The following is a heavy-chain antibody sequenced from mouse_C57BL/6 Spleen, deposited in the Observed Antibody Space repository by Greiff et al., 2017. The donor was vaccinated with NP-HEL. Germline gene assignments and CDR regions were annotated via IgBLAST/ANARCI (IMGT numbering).Heavy chain of an antibody. J-gene: IGHJ2*01. Sequence: QVQLQQSGAELVKPGASVKISCKASGYAFSSYWMNWVKQRPGKGLEWIGQIYPGDGDTNYNGKFKGKATLTADKSSSTAYMQLSSLTSEDSAVYFCARGYGIPYYFDYWGQGTTLTVSS. CDR3: ARGYGIPYYFDY. V-gene: IGHV1-80*01. CDR2: IYPGDGDT. D-gene: IGHD2-10*02. CDR1: GYAFSSYW.